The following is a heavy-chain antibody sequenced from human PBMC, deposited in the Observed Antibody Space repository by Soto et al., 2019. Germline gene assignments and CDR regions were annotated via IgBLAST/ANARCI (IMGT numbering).Heavy chain of an antibody. V-gene: IGHV1-18*01. D-gene: IGHD6-6*01. CDR1: GYTFTSYG. CDR2: ISAYNGNT. Sequence: ASVKVSCKASGYTFTSYGISWVRQAPGQGLEWMGWISAYNGNTNYAQKLQGRVTMTTDTSTSTAYMELRSLRSDDTAVYYCASHEYSRASGVPWFEPWDQETLVTVSS. J-gene: IGHJ5*02. CDR3: ASHEYSRASGVPWFEP.